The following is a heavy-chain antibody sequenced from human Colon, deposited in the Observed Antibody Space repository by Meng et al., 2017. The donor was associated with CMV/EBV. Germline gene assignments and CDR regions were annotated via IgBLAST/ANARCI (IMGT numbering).Heavy chain of an antibody. CDR1: GSSTSRDHH. Sequence: GSSTSRDHHWNWIRQPPGKDLEWIGYIHFTGITYYNPSLKSRVTISRDTSKNQFSLKLTSVTAADTAVYYCARDMQVTDGSLNWFDPWGQGTLVTVSS. CDR2: IHFTGIT. J-gene: IGHJ5*02. D-gene: IGHD5-24*01. V-gene: IGHV4-30-4*08. CDR3: ARDMQVTDGSLNWFDP.